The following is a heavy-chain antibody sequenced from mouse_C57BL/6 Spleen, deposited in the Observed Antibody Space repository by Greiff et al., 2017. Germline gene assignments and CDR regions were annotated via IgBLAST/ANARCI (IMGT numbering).Heavy chain of an antibody. CDR2: IDPENGDT. CDR1: GFNIKDDY. D-gene: IGHD1-1*01. J-gene: IGHJ2*01. Sequence: VQLQQSGAELVRPGASVKLSCTASGFNIKDDYMHWVKQRPEQGLEWIGWIDPENGDTEYASKFQGKATITADTSSNTAYLQLSSLTSEDTAVYYCTRYYGSSLFDYWGQGTTLTVSS. V-gene: IGHV14-4*01. CDR3: TRYYGSSLFDY.